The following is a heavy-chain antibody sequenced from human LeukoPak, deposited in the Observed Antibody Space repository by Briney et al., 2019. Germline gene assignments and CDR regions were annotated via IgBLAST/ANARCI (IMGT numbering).Heavy chain of an antibody. CDR2: ISSDGRNT. CDR1: GFTFRTYW. V-gene: IGHV3-74*01. D-gene: IGHD5/OR15-5a*01. Sequence: GGSLRLSCAASGFTFRTYWMHWVRQAPGKGLVWVSRISSDGRNTIYPDAVKGRFTISRDNTNNILYLQMNSLRGDDTAVYYCARERYLRGAYCMDVWGKGTTVTVSS. CDR3: ARERYLRGAYCMDV. J-gene: IGHJ6*03.